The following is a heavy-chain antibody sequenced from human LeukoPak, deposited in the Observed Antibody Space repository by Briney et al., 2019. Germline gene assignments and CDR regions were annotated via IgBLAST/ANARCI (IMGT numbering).Heavy chain of an antibody. D-gene: IGHD6-13*01. CDR1: GYTFTGYY. Sequence: SVKVSCKASGYTFTGYYMHWVRQAPGQGLEWMGWINPNSGGTNYAQKFQGRVTMTRDTSISTAYMELSRLRSDDTAVYYCARLSSWQKHNWFDPWGQGTLVTVSS. CDR3: ARLSSWQKHNWFDP. J-gene: IGHJ5*02. CDR2: INPNSGGT. V-gene: IGHV1-2*02.